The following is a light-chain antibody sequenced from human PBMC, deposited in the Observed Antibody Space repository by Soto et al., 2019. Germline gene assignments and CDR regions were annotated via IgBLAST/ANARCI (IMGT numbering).Light chain of an antibody. CDR2: DVS. V-gene: IGLV2-8*01. CDR1: SSDVGGYNY. CDR3: SSYAGSNNLVV. Sequence: QSALTQPPSASGSPGQSVTISCTGTSSDVGGYNYVSWYQQHPAKAPKLMIYDVSKRPSGVPDRFSGSKSGNTASLTVSGLQAEDEADYYCSSYAGSNNLVVFGGGTKLTVL. J-gene: IGLJ2*01.